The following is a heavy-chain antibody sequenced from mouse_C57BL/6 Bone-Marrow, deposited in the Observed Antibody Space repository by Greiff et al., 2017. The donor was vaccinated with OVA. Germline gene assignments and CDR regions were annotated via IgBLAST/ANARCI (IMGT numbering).Heavy chain of an antibody. J-gene: IGHJ3*01. V-gene: IGHV1-69*01. CDR2: IDPSDSYT. CDR3: ASYYYGSSYSSWFAY. Sequence: QVQLQQPGAELVMPGASVKLSCKASGYTFTSYWMHWVKQRPGQGLEWIGEIDPSDSYTNYNQKFKGKSTLTVDKSSSTAYMQLSSLTSEDSAVYYCASYYYGSSYSSWFAYWGQGTLVTVSA. CDR1: GYTFTSYW. D-gene: IGHD1-1*01.